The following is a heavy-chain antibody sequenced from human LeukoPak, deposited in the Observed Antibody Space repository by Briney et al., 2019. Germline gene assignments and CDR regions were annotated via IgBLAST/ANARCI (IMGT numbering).Heavy chain of an antibody. CDR1: GYTFTGYY. Sequence: ASVKVSCKAPGYTFTGYYIHWVQQAPGQGLEWMGWINPNSGDTNYAQRFQGRVSMTRDTSIRTAYMEMTRLTSDDTAMYYCTRDGQWGTDYWGRGTLVTVSS. D-gene: IGHD6-19*01. V-gene: IGHV1-2*02. J-gene: IGHJ4*02. CDR3: TRDGQWGTDY. CDR2: INPNSGDT.